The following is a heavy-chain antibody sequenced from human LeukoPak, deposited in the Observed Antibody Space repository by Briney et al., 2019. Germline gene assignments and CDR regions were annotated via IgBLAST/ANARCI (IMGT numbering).Heavy chain of an antibody. V-gene: IGHV3-23*01. J-gene: IGHJ5*02. CDR3: AKVAVVVVVPAAIRWFDP. Sequence: PGGSLRLSCAASGFTFSSYAMSWVRQAPGKGLEWVSAISGSGGSTYYADSVKGRFTISRDNSKNTLYLPMNSLRAEDTAVYYCAKVAVVVVVPAAIRWFDPWGQGTLVTVSS. D-gene: IGHD2-2*02. CDR1: GFTFSSYA. CDR2: ISGSGGST.